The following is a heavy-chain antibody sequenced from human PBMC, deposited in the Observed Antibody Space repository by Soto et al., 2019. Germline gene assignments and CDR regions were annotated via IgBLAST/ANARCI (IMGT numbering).Heavy chain of an antibody. Sequence: PSETLSLTCTVSGGSISSYYWSWIRQPPGKGLEWIGYIYYSGSTNYNPSLKGRVTISVDTSKNQFSLKLSSVTAADTAVYYCARVRPTKPFAAFDIWGQGKMVPVS. J-gene: IGHJ3*02. V-gene: IGHV4-59*01. CDR2: IYYSGST. CDR1: GGSISSYY. CDR3: ARVRPTKPFAAFDI. D-gene: IGHD3-16*01.